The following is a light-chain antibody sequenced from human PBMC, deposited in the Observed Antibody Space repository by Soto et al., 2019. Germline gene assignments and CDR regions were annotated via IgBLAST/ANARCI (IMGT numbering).Light chain of an antibody. CDR3: QQYADWPQT. CDR2: GAS. J-gene: IGKJ1*01. V-gene: IGKV3-15*01. CDR1: QSVRTY. Sequence: EIVMTQSPATLSVSPGERATLSCGASQSVRTYLAWYQQKPGQAPRLLIHGASTRAPGIPARFSGSGSGTDLTLTISSLQSEDFAVYYCQQYADWPQTFGQGTKVDIK.